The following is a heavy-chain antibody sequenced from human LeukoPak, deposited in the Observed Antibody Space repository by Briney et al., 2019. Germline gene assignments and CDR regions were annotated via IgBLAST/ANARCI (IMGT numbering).Heavy chain of an antibody. J-gene: IGHJ5*02. CDR1: GDSVSRNSAA. V-gene: IGHV6-1*01. D-gene: IGHD5-24*01. CDR2: TYYRSKWYN. CDR3: TRADGDRDGYNFWFDP. Sequence: SQTLSLTCAISGDSVSRNSAAWNWIRQSPSRGLEWLGRTYYRSKWYNDYAVSVESRITINPDTSKNQFSLQLNSVTPEDTAVYYCTRADGDRDGYNFWFDPWGQGTLVTVSS.